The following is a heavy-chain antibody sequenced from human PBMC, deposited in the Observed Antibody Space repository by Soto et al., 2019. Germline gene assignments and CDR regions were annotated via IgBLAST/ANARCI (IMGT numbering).Heavy chain of an antibody. D-gene: IGHD6-19*01. Sequence: PGGSLRLSCAASGFTFSSYAMSWVRQAPGKGLEWVSAISGSGGSTYYADSVKGRFTISRDNSKNTLYLQMNSLRAEDTAVYYCAKDLYALGRAQWLVNILDYWGQGTLVTVSS. CDR1: GFTFSSYA. CDR3: AKDLYALGRAQWLVNILDY. CDR2: ISGSGGST. V-gene: IGHV3-23*01. J-gene: IGHJ4*02.